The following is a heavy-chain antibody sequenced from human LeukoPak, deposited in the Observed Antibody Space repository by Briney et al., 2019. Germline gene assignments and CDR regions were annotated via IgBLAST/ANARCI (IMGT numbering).Heavy chain of an antibody. CDR2: ISGGSRGI. V-gene: IGHV3-48*04. CDR1: GFTFSSYS. J-gene: IGHJ4*02. Sequence: PGGSLRLSCSASGFTFSSYSMNWVRQAPGKGLEWVSFISGGSRGIHYADSVKGRFTISRDSAKNSLHLQMNSLRAEDTAVYYCARRVDTYSNFWSGYLDQWGQGTLVTVSS. D-gene: IGHD3-3*01. CDR3: ARRVDTYSNFWSGYLDQ.